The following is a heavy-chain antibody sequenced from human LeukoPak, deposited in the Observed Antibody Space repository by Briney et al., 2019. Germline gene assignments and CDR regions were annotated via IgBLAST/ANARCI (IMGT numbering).Heavy chain of an antibody. CDR2: INPSGGST. J-gene: IGHJ2*01. Sequence: GASVNVSCKASGNTFTSYYMHWVRQAPGQGLEGMGLINPSGGSTSYAQKFQGRVTMTRDTSTGTVYMELSSLRSEDTAVYYCARAYCSSNTSCARGWYFDLWGRGTLVTVSS. D-gene: IGHD2-2*01. CDR1: GNTFTSYY. V-gene: IGHV1-46*01. CDR3: ARAYCSSNTSCARGWYFDL.